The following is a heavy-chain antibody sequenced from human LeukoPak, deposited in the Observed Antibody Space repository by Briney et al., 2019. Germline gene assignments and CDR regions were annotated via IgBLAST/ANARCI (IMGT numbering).Heavy chain of an antibody. CDR3: ARDLPYYYDSSGYYAD. CDR1: GYTFTGYY. V-gene: IGHV1-2*02. CDR2: INPNSGGT. Sequence: RASVKVSCTASGYTFTGYYMHWVRQAPGQGLEWMGWINPNSGGTNYAQKFQGRVTMTRDTSISTAYMELSRLRSDDTAVYYCARDLPYYYDSSGYYADWGQGTLVTVSS. D-gene: IGHD3-22*01. J-gene: IGHJ4*02.